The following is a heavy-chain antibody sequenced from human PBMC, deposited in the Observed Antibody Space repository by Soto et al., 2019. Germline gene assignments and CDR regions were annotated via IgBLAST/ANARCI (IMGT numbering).Heavy chain of an antibody. CDR1: GFTFSSYA. D-gene: IGHD3-22*01. CDR2: ISGSGGST. CDR3: AKRGNYDSSGWNRPIDY. Sequence: GGFLRLSCAASGFTFSSYAMSWVRQAPGKGLEWVSAISGSGGSTYYADSVKGRFTISRDNSKNTLYLQMNSLRAEDTAVYYCAKRGNYDSSGWNRPIDYWGQGTLVTVSS. V-gene: IGHV3-23*01. J-gene: IGHJ4*02.